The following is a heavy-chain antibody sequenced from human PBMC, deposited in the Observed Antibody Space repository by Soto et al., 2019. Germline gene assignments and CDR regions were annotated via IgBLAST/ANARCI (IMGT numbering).Heavy chain of an antibody. CDR3: ARDFGDSRGSYYYYGMDV. D-gene: IGHD2-21*02. J-gene: IGHJ6*02. Sequence: SVKGRFTISRDNAKNLLYLQMNSPRAEDTAVYYCARDFGDSRGSYYYYGMDVWGQGTTVTVSS. V-gene: IGHV3-21*01.